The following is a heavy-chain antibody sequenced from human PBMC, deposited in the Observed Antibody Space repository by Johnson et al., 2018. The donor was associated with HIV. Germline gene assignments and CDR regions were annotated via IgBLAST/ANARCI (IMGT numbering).Heavy chain of an antibody. D-gene: IGHD2-21*02. V-gene: IGHV3-74*01. J-gene: IGHJ3*02. Sequence: VQLVESGGGLVKPGGSLRLSCAASGFTFSDYYMSWVRQAPGKGLVWVSRINSDGSSTSYAESVKGRFTISRDNAKNTLYLQMDSLGAEDTAVYYCAKDQYCGGDCYPDAFDIWGQGTMVTVSS. CDR2: INSDGSST. CDR3: AKDQYCGGDCYPDAFDI. CDR1: GFTFSDYY.